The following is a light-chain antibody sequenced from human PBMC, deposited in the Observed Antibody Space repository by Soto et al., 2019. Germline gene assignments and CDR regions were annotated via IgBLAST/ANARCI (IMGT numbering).Light chain of an antibody. Sequence: QSALTQPRSVSGSPGQSVTISCTGTSSDVGGYNSVSWYQQYPGKAPKLMIYDVSKRPSGVPDRFSGSKSGNTASLTISGLRADDESDYYCCSYAGSYSYVFGSGTKLTVL. CDR2: DVS. J-gene: IGLJ1*01. V-gene: IGLV2-11*01. CDR1: SSDVGGYNS. CDR3: CSYAGSYSYV.